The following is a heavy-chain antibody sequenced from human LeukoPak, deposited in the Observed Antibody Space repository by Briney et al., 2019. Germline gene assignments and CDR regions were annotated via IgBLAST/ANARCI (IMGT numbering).Heavy chain of an antibody. D-gene: IGHD1-26*01. CDR1: GYSISSGYY. V-gene: IGHV4-38-2*02. Sequence: SETLSLTCTVSGYSISSGYYWGWIRQPPGKGLEWIGSIYHSGSTYYNPSLKSRVTISVDTSKNQFSLKLSSVTAADTAVYYCATLVGATPGAFDIWGQGTMVTVSS. CDR2: IYHSGST. CDR3: ATLVGATPGAFDI. J-gene: IGHJ3*02.